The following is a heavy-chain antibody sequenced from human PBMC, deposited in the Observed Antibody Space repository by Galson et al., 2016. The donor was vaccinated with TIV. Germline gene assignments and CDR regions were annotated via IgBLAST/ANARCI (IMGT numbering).Heavy chain of an antibody. CDR3: AKDSTTTLYYMDG. CDR2: IRYDGSNK. CDR1: GFTFSSYG. J-gene: IGHJ6*03. V-gene: IGHV3-30*02. D-gene: IGHD4-17*01. Sequence: SLRLSCATSGFTFSSYGIHWVRQAPGKGLEWVAFIRYDGSNKYYADSVKGRFTISRDNSKNTVYLQMNGLRAEDTALYCCAKDSTTTLYYMDGWGKGTTVTVSS.